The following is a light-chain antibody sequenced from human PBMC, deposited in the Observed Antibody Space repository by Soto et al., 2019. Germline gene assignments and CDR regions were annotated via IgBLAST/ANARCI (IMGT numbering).Light chain of an antibody. J-gene: IGKJ1*01. V-gene: IGKV1-39*01. Sequence: DIQMTQSPSSLSASVGDRVTITCRASQTISRYANWYQQKPGKAPKLLISGAFDLQTGVPSRFSGSGSWTDFTLTINGLQPDDCATYYCQQSYNTTWTFGQGTKVDIK. CDR1: QTISRY. CDR3: QQSYNTTWT. CDR2: GAF.